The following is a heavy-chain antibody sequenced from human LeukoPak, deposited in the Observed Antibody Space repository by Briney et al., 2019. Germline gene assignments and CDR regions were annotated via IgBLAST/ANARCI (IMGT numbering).Heavy chain of an antibody. CDR3: AKDRQWLQIDY. D-gene: IGHD6-19*01. CDR1: GFTFSNYG. CDR2: ISYDGSNK. J-gene: IGHJ4*02. V-gene: IGHV3-30*18. Sequence: GGSLRLSCAASGFTFSNYGMHWVRQAPGKGLEWVAVISYDGSNKYYADSVKGRFTISRDNSKNTLYLQMNSLRAEDTAVYYCAKDRQWLQIDYWGQGTLVTVSS.